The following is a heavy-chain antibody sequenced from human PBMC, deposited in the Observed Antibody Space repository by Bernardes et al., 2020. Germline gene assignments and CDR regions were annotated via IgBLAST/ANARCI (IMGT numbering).Heavy chain of an antibody. CDR2: IWSDGSTK. D-gene: IGHD1-26*01. V-gene: IGHV3-33*01. CDR1: GFTFSTYG. J-gene: IGHJ4*02. Sequence: GWSLRLSCAASGFTFSTYGMHWVRQAPDKGLEWVAIIWSDGSTKYYADSVKGRFTISRDNSKNTLYLQMNSLRVEDTAVYYCASAPWELKKYWGQGTLVTVSS. CDR3: ASAPWELKKY.